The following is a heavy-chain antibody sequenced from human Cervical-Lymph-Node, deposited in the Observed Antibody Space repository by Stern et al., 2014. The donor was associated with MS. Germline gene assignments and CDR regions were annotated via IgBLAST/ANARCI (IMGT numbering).Heavy chain of an antibody. V-gene: IGHV3-30*18. D-gene: IGHD1-26*01. CDR3: AKDLGWELLGGLWSGFDP. Sequence: VHLVESGGGVVQPGRSLRLSCAASGFTFSSYGMHWVRQAPGKGLEWVAVISYDGSNKYYADSVKGRFTISRDNSKNTLYLQMNSLRAEDTAVYYCAKDLGWELLGGLWSGFDPWGQGTLVTVSS. CDR2: ISYDGSNK. J-gene: IGHJ5*02. CDR1: GFTFSSYG.